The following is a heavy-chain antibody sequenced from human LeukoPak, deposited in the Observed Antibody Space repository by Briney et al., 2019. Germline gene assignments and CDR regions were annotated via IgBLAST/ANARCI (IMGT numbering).Heavy chain of an antibody. D-gene: IGHD5-18*01. CDR2: VNHSGST. V-gene: IGHV4-34*01. CDR1: GGSFSTYY. CDR3: ARDQSGYSYGHYYGMDV. Sequence: SETLSLTCAVYGGSFSTYYWSWIRQPPGKGLEWIGEVNHSGSTNYNPSLKSRVTISVDSSKSQFSLKLSSVTAADTAVYYCARDQSGYSYGHYYGMDVWGQGTTVTVSS. J-gene: IGHJ6*02.